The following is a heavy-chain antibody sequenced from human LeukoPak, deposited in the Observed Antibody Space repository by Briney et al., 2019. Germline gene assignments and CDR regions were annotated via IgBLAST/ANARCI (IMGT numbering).Heavy chain of an antibody. CDR3: ARELVTMIVVVTPYYYYGMDV. J-gene: IGHJ6*02. CDR1: GYSISSGYY. V-gene: IGHV4-38-2*02. Sequence: SSETLSLTCTVSGYSISSGYYWGWIRQPPGKGLEWIGSIYHSGSTYYNPSLKSRVTISVDTSKNQFSLKLSSVTAADTAVYYCARELVTMIVVVTPYYYYGMDVWGQGTTVTVSS. D-gene: IGHD3-22*01. CDR2: IYHSGST.